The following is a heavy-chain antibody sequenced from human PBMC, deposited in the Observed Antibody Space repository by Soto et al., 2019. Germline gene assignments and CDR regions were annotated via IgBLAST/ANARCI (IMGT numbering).Heavy chain of an antibody. J-gene: IGHJ6*02. Sequence: SSVKVSCKASGGTFSSYAISWVRQAPGQGLEWMGGIIPIFGTANYAQKFQGRVPITADKSTSTAYMELSSLRSEDTAVYYCARAPYDSSGYRNSHYYYYYGMDVWGQGTTVTVS. CDR3: ARAPYDSSGYRNSHYYYYYGMDV. D-gene: IGHD3-22*01. CDR1: GGTFSSYA. CDR2: IIPIFGTA. V-gene: IGHV1-69*06.